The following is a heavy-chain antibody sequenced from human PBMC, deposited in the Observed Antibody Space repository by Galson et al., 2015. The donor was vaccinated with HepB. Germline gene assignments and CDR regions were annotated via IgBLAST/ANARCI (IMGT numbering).Heavy chain of an antibody. Sequence: SLRLSCAASGFTFSSYAMHWVRQAPGKGLGWVAVISYDGSNKYYADSVKGRFTISRDNSKNTLYLQMNSLRAEDTAVYYCARGIAAAAHYDSSGGGEWGQGTLVTVSS. CDR2: ISYDGSNK. CDR3: ARGIAAAAHYDSSGGGE. D-gene: IGHD3-22*01. V-gene: IGHV3-30*04. CDR1: GFTFSSYA. J-gene: IGHJ4*02.